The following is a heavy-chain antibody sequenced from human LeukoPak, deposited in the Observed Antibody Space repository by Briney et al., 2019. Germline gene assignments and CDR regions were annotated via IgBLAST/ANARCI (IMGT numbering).Heavy chain of an antibody. CDR3: ARDLGCSGGSCYSLDY. V-gene: IGHV3-7*01. J-gene: IGHJ4*02. D-gene: IGHD2-15*01. Sequence: GGSLRLSCAASGFTFSRYWMNWVRQAPGKGLEWVANIKHDGSVQNYVGSVKGRFTISRDNSKNTLYLQMNSLRAEDTAVYYCARDLGCSGGSCYSLDYWGQGTLVTVSS. CDR2: IKHDGSVQ. CDR1: GFTFSRYW.